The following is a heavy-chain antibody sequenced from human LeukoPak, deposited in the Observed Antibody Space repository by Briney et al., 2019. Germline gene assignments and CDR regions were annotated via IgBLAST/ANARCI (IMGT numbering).Heavy chain of an antibody. Sequence: KPSETLSLTCTVSLVSISTYYWSWIPQPAGKGLEWIGRIYTSGSASYNPSLKRRVTMSVDTSKNQFSLKLSSVTSADTAVYYCARDAPTHPRGKVAAACTHRMDVWGEGTTVTVSS. J-gene: IGHJ6*04. D-gene: IGHD6-13*01. CDR3: ARDAPTHPRGKVAAACTHRMDV. CDR1: LVSISTYY. V-gene: IGHV4-4*07. CDR2: IYTSGSA.